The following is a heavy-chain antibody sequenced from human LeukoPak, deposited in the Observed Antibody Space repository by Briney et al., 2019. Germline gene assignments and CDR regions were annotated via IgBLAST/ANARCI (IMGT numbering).Heavy chain of an antibody. D-gene: IGHD2-2*01. CDR1: GFTFSSYG. Sequence: GGSLRLSCAASGFTFSSYGMSWVRQAPGKGLEWVSAISGSGGSTYYADSVKGRFTISRDNSKNTLYLQMNSLRAEDTAVYYCAKGTQHIVVVPAAPGQLEYFQHWGQGTLVTVSS. CDR2: ISGSGGST. V-gene: IGHV3-23*01. CDR3: AKGTQHIVVVPAAPGQLEYFQH. J-gene: IGHJ1*01.